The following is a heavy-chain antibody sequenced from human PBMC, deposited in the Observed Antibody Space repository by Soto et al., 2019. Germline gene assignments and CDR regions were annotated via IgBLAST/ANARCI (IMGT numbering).Heavy chain of an antibody. D-gene: IGHD5-18*01. CDR1: GGSVSSGSYY. CDR3: ARDYGYSYGAYYYYYGMDV. CDR2: IYYSGST. J-gene: IGHJ6*02. V-gene: IGHV4-61*01. Sequence: ETLSLTCTVSGGSVSSGSYYWSWIRQPPGKGLEWIGYIYYSGSTNYNPSLKSRVTISVDTSKNQFSLKLSSVTAADTAVYYCARDYGYSYGAYYYYYGMDVWGQGTTVTVSS.